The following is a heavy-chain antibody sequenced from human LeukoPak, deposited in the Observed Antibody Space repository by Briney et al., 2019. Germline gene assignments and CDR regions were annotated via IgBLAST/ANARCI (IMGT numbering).Heavy chain of an antibody. V-gene: IGHV4-39*07. Sequence: SETLSLTCTVSGGSISSSSYYWGWIRQPPGKGLEWIGSIYYSGSTYYNPSLKSRVTISVDTSKNQFSLKLSSVTAADTAVYYCARGGSYYDSSGYYHWGQGTLVTVSS. CDR2: IYYSGST. J-gene: IGHJ5*02. CDR3: ARGGSYYDSSGYYH. D-gene: IGHD3-22*01. CDR1: GGSISSSSYY.